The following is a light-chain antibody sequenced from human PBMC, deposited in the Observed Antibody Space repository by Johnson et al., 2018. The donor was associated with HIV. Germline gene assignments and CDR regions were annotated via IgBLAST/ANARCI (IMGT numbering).Light chain of an antibody. CDR3: ETWDSSLSGV. CDR2: KND. V-gene: IGLV1-51*02. J-gene: IGLJ1*01. CDR1: YSNIGNNY. Sequence: QSVLTQPPSVSAAPGQKVTISCSGSYSNIGNNYVSWYQQLPGTAPKLLIDKNDKRPSVIPDRFSGSTSGTSPTLGITGLQTGDEADYYRETWDSSLSGVFGTGTKVTGL.